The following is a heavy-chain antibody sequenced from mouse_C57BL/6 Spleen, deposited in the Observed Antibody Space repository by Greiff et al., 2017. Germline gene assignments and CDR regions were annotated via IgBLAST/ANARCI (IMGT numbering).Heavy chain of an antibody. CDR1: GFTFSDYG. J-gene: IGHJ2*01. CDR2: ISSGSSTI. CDR3: ARRYYGSSYENYFDY. V-gene: IGHV5-17*01. D-gene: IGHD1-1*01. Sequence: EVKLMESGGGLVKPGGSLKLSCAASGFTFSDYGMHWVRQAPEKGLEWVAYISSGSSTIYYADTVKGRFTISRDNAKNTLFLQRTSLRSEDTAMYYCARRYYGSSYENYFDYWGQGTTLTVSS.